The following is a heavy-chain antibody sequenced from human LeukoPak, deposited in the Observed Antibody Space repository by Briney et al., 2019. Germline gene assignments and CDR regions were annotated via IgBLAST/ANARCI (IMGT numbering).Heavy chain of an antibody. CDR2: IYYSGST. CDR1: GGSISSYY. J-gene: IGHJ6*02. CDR3: ARSPSTVHYYYYGMDV. D-gene: IGHD4-11*01. V-gene: IGHV4-59*01. Sequence: SETLSLTCTVSGGSISSYYWSWIRQPPGKGLEWIGYIYYSGSTNYNPSLKSRVTISVDTSKNQFSLKLSSVTAADTAVYYCARSPSTVHYYYYGMDVRGQGTTVTVSS.